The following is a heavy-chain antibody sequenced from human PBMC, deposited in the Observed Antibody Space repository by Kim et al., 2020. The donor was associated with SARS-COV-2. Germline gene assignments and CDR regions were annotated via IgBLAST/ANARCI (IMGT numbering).Heavy chain of an antibody. D-gene: IGHD6-19*01. Sequence: NQRYSQKFQDRVSITRDTSATTAYLELSGLRSEDTAVYYCAREAVAGSFDHWGQGTLVTVSS. V-gene: IGHV1-3*01. CDR3: AREAVAGSFDH. J-gene: IGHJ4*02. CDR2: NQ.